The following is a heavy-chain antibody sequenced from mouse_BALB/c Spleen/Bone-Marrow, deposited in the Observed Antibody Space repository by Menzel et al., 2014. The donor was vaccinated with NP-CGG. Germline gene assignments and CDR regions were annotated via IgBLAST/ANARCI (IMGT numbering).Heavy chain of an antibody. CDR1: GFTFSSYA. J-gene: IGHJ4*01. D-gene: IGHD2-3*01. Sequence: VESGGGLVKPGGSLKLSCAASGFTFSSYAMSWVRQTPEKRLEWVASISSGGSTYYPDSVKGRFTISRDNARNILYLQMSSLRSEDTAMYYCARVEDGYYVRAMDYWGQGTSVTVSS. CDR2: ISSGGST. V-gene: IGHV5-6-5*01. CDR3: ARVEDGYYVRAMDY.